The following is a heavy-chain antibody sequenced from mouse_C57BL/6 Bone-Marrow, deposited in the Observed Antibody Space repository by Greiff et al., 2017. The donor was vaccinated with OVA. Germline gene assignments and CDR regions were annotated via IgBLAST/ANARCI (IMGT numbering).Heavy chain of an antibody. CDR3: AREGNNWDDYAMDY. V-gene: IGHV3-6*01. J-gene: IGHJ4*01. Sequence: ESGPGLVKPSQSLSLTCSVTGYSITSGYYWNWIRQFPGNKLEWMGYISYDGSNNYNPSLKNRISITRDTSKNQFFLKLNSVTTEDTATYYCAREGNNWDDYAMDYWGQGTSVTVSS. CDR2: ISYDGSN. CDR1: GYSITSGYY. D-gene: IGHD4-1*01.